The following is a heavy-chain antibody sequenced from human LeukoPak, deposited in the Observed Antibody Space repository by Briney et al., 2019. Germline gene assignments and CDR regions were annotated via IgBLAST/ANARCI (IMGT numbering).Heavy chain of an antibody. J-gene: IGHJ4*02. CDR1: GGSISSGGYY. CDR2: IYHSGST. D-gene: IGHD3-22*01. Sequence: SETLSLTCTVSGGSISSGGYYWSWIRQPPGKGLEWIGYIYHSGSTYYNPSLKSRVTISVDRSKNQFSLKLSSVTAADTAVYYCASDSSGTGAYFDYWGQGTLVTVSS. CDR3: ASDSSGTGAYFDY. V-gene: IGHV4-30-2*01.